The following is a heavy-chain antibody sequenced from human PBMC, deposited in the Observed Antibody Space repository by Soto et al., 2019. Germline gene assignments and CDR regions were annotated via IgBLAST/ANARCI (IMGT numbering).Heavy chain of an antibody. Sequence: SETLSLTCPVSGCSISSSSYYWGWIRQPPGKGLEWIGSIYYSGSTYYNPSLKSRVTISVDTSKNQFSLKLSSVTAADTAVYYCARHDMRGDRYYYYYGMDVWGQGTTVTVSS. D-gene: IGHD3-16*01. CDR3: ARHDMRGDRYYYYYGMDV. CDR1: GCSISSSSYY. V-gene: IGHV4-39*01. J-gene: IGHJ6*02. CDR2: IYYSGST.